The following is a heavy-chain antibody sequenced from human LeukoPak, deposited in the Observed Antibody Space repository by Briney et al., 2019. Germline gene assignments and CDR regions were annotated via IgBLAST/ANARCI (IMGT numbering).Heavy chain of an antibody. CDR2: IYYSGST. V-gene: IGHV4-31*03. CDR3: ASNYYDSSGYYPILFDY. CDR1: GGSISSGGYY. J-gene: IGHJ4*02. D-gene: IGHD3-22*01. Sequence: KTSETLSLTCTVSGGSISSGGYYWSWIRQHPGKGLEWIGYIYYSGSTYYNPSLKSRVTISVDTSKNQFSLKLSSVTAADTAVYYCASNYYDSSGYYPILFDYWGQGTLVTVSS.